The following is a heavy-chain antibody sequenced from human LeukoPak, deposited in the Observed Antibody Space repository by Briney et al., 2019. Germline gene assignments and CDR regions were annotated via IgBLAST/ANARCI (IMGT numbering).Heavy chain of an antibody. V-gene: IGHV3-53*01. CDR1: GFTVSSTY. CDR3: ARDRLYSSSSEDY. Sequence: GGSLRLSCAASGFTVSSTYMSWVRQAPGKGLEWVSVIYSGCSTYYADSVTGRFTISRDNPKNTLYLQMNSLRAEDTAVYYCARDRLYSSSSEDYWGQGTLVTVSS. D-gene: IGHD6-6*01. CDR2: IYSGCST. J-gene: IGHJ4*02.